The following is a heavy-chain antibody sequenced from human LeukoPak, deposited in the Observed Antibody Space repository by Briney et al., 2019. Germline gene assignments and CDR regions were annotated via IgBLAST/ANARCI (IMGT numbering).Heavy chain of an antibody. CDR2: IIPIFGTA. CDR1: GGTFSSYA. D-gene: IGHD1-26*01. CDR3: ASSPRKYSGSYYETN. V-gene: IGHV1-69*06. Sequence: GASVKVSCKASGGTFSSYAISWVRQAPGQGLEWMGGIIPIFGTANYAQKFQGRVTITADKSTSTAYMELSSLRSEDTAVYYCASSPRKYSGSYYETNWGQGTLVTVSS. J-gene: IGHJ4*02.